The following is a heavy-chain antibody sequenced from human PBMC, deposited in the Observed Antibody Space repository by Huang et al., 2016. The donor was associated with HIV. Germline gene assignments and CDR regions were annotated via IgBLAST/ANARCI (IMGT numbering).Heavy chain of an antibody. CDR3: ARGFNYYASDNLGVYYFDS. V-gene: IGHV4-34*02. Sequence: QVQLKQWGAGLLKPSETLSLTCAVYGGAFRGSSWTWIRQCPEKGLEWIGDINHNGKIIYNPSLSARVTISTDTSKNHFSLHLTSVTAADTALYYCARGFNYYASDNLGVYYFDSWGLGTLVTVSP. J-gene: IGHJ4*02. CDR1: GGAFRGSS. D-gene: IGHD3-10*01. CDR2: INHNGKI.